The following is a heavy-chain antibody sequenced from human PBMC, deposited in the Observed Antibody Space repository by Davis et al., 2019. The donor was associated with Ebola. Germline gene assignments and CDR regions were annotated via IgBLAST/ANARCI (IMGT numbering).Heavy chain of an antibody. Sequence: GGSLRLSCAASGFTFSSYWMSWVRQAPGKGLEWVANIKQGGSEKYYVDSVKGRFTISRDNAKNSLYLQMNSLRAEDTAVYYCARDLSQLRKDYYYYYGMDVWGQGTTVTVSS. D-gene: IGHD2-2*01. CDR1: GFTFSSYW. J-gene: IGHJ6*02. CDR2: IKQGGSEK. CDR3: ARDLSQLRKDYYYYYGMDV. V-gene: IGHV3-7*01.